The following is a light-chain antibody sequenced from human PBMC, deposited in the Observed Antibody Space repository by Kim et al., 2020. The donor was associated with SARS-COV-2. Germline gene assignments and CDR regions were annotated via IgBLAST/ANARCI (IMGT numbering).Light chain of an antibody. J-gene: IGLJ2*01. CDR3: QVWDSSTGV. CDR1: DIGSQS. Sequence: VALGQTARIAWGGSDIGSQSVPWYQQKPGQAPVLVIYRDTIRPSGIPERFSGSNSGNTATLTISRAQAGDEADYYCQVWDSSTGVFGGGTQLTVL. V-gene: IGLV3-9*01. CDR2: RDT.